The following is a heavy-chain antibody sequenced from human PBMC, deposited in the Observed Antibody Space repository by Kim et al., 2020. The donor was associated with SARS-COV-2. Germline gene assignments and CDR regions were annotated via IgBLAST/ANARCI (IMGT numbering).Heavy chain of an antibody. Sequence: SETLSLTCTVSGGSISSSSYYWGWIRQPPGKGLEWIGSIYYSGSTYYNPSLKSRVTISVDTSKNQFSLKLSSVTAADTAVYYCARDKGLGLDNWGQGTLVTVSS. J-gene: IGHJ4*02. V-gene: IGHV4-39*07. CDR3: ARDKGLGLDN. CDR1: GGSISSSSYY. CDR2: IYYSGST. D-gene: IGHD4-17*01.